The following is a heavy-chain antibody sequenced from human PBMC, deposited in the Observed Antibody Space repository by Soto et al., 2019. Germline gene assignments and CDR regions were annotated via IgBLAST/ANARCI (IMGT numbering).Heavy chain of an antibody. CDR2: IYPYDSDT. CDR3: ARHLVGSTRGNFDY. J-gene: IGHJ4*01. Sequence: PGESLKISCKTSGYRFTSYWIGWVRQMPGKGMEWMGNIYPYDSDTRYSPSFQGQVTISADTSITTAYLQWSGLRASDTAMYFCARHLVGSTRGNFDYWGQGTLATVSS. V-gene: IGHV5-51*01. CDR1: GYRFTSYW. D-gene: IGHD2-2*01.